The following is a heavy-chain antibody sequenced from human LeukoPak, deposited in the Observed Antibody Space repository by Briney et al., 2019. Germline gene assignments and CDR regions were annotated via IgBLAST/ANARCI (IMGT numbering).Heavy chain of an antibody. D-gene: IGHD5-18*01. V-gene: IGHV3-66*01. J-gene: IGHJ6*02. CDR1: GFTVSSNY. Sequence: GGSLRLSCAASGFTVSSNYMSWVRQAPGKGLEWVSVIYSGGSTYYADSVKGRFTISRDNSKNTLYLQMNSLRAEDTAVYYCAREGGDLLGETAPRDYYYYYGMDVWGQGTTVTVSS. CDR3: AREGGDLLGETAPRDYYYYYGMDV. CDR2: IYSGGST.